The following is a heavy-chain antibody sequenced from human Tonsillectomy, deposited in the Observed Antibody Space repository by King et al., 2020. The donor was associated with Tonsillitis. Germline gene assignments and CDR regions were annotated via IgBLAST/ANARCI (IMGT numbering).Heavy chain of an antibody. J-gene: IGHJ3*02. CDR2: ISSSDEI. Sequence: VTLKESGPALVKPTETLTLTCTVPGWSLNDPKMGVSWIRQPPGKALEWLAHISSSDEISHSTSLKNRVTISKDTSKSQVVFTMTNMDPLDTATYYCPVLGLWAFESWGQGTMVIVSS. CDR1: GWSLNDPKMG. CDR3: PVLGLWAFES. D-gene: IGHD2-8*01. V-gene: IGHV2-26*01.